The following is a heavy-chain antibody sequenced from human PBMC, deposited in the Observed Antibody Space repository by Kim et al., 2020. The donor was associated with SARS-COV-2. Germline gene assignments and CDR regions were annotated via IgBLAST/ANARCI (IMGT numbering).Heavy chain of an antibody. Sequence: YSADSVRGRFTISRDNSKNMLFLQMTSLRAEDSARYFCARELLGGGWFFDRWGPGTLVTVSS. CDR3: ARELLGGGWFFDR. V-gene: IGHV3-23*01. D-gene: IGHD2-21*01. J-gene: IGHJ4*02.